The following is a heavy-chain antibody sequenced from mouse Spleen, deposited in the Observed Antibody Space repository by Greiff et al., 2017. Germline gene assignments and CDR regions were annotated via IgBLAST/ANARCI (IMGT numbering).Heavy chain of an antibody. CDR3: ARGAITTPWGAMDY. Sequence: EVQLQQSGPELVKPGASVKISCKASGYTFTDYYMNWVKQSHGKSLEWIGDINPNNGGTSYNQKFKGKATLTVDKSSSTAYMELRSLTSEDSAVYYCARGAITTPWGAMDYWGQGTSVTVSS. V-gene: IGHV1-26*01. CDR2: INPNNGGT. D-gene: IGHD1-1*01. J-gene: IGHJ4*01. CDR1: GYTFTDYY.